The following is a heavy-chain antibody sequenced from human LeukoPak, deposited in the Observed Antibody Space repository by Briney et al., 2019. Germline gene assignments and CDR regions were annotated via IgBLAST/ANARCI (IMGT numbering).Heavy chain of an antibody. V-gene: IGHV3-23*01. Sequence: PGGSLRLSCAASGFTFSSYAMSWVRQAPGKGLEWVSAISGSGGSTYYADSVKGRFTISRDNSKNTLYLQMNSLRAEDTAVYYCAKRAIVPAAPEYYFDYWGQGTLVTVSS. CDR3: AKRAIVPAAPEYYFDY. CDR1: GFTFSSYA. D-gene: IGHD2-2*01. CDR2: ISGSGGST. J-gene: IGHJ4*02.